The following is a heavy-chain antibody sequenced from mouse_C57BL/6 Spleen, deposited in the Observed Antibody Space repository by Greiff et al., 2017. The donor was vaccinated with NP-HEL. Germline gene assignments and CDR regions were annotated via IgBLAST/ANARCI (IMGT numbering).Heavy chain of an antibody. D-gene: IGHD1-1*01. CDR2: IDPEDGDT. Sequence: VQLQQPGAELVRPGASVKLSCTASGFNIKDYYMHWVKQRPEQGLEWIGRIDPEDGDTEYAPKFQGKATMTADTSSNTAYLQLSSLTSEDTAVYYCTTRGSSDWYFDVWGTGTTVTVSS. CDR3: TTRGSSDWYFDV. V-gene: IGHV14-1*01. J-gene: IGHJ1*03. CDR1: GFNIKDYY.